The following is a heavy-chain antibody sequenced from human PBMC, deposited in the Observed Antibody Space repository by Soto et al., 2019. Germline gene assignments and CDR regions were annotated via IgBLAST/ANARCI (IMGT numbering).Heavy chain of an antibody. V-gene: IGHV3-33*01. CDR2: IWYDGSNK. CDR3: ARDRGYDSSGYWFDY. J-gene: IGHJ4*02. D-gene: IGHD3-22*01. CDR1: GFTFSSYG. Sequence: PGGSLRLSCAASGFTFSSYGMHWVRQAPGKGLEWVAVIWYDGSNKYYADSVKGRFTISRDNSKNTLYLQMNSLRAEDTAVYYCARDRGYDSSGYWFDYWGQGXLVTVSS.